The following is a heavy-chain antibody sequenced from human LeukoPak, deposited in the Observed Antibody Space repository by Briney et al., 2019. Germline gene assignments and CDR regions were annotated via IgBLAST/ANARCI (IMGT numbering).Heavy chain of an antibody. CDR3: ARDGDPYTSGWPEF. CDR2: ISAYNGNT. J-gene: IGHJ4*02. Sequence: ASVKVSCKASGFTFKRYGITWVRQAPGQGLEWMGWISAYNGNTNYEQNFQGRVTMTTDPSTSTAYMELRSLRSDDTAKYHCARDGDPYTSGWPEFWGQGTLVTVSS. V-gene: IGHV1-18*01. CDR1: GFTFKRYG. D-gene: IGHD6-19*01.